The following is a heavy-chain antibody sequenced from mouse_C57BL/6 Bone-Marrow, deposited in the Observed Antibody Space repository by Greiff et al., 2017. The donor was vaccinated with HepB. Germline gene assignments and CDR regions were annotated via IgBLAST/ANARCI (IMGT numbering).Heavy chain of an antibody. J-gene: IGHJ4*01. CDR3: ARGLNAMDY. V-gene: IGHV5-17*01. CDR1: GFTFSDYG. Sequence: VQLKQSGGGLVKPGGSLKLSCAASGFTFSDYGMHWVRQAPEKGLEWVAYISSGSSTIYYADTVKGRFTISRDNAKNTLFLQMTSLRSEDTAMYYCARGLNAMDYWGQGTSVTVSS. D-gene: IGHD3-1*01. CDR2: ISSGSSTI.